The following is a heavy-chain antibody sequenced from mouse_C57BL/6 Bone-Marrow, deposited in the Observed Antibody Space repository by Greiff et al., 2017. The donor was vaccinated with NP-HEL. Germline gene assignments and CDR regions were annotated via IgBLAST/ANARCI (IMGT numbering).Heavy chain of an antibody. D-gene: IGHD1-1*01. J-gene: IGHJ2*01. CDR2: IRLKSDNYAT. CDR3: TGYGSE. CDR1: GFTFSNYW. V-gene: IGHV6-3*01. Sequence: EVKVEESGGGLVQPGGSMKLSCVASGFTFSNYWMNWVRQSPEKGLEWVAQIRLKSDNYATPYAESVKGRFTISRDDSQSSVYLQMNNLRAEDTGIYYCTGYGSERGQGTTLTVSS.